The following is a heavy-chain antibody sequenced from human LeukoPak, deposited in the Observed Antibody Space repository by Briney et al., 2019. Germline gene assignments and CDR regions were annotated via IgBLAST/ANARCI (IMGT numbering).Heavy chain of an antibody. J-gene: IGHJ5*02. V-gene: IGHV1-18*01. CDR2: ISAYNGNT. Sequence: ASVKVSCKASGYTFTSYGISRVRQAPGQGLEWMGWISAYNGNTNYAQKLQGRVTMTTDTSTSTAYMELRSLRSDDTAVYYCAREPLHEDFWSGLHNWFDPWGQGTLVTVSS. CDR3: AREPLHEDFWSGLHNWFDP. CDR1: GYTFTSYG. D-gene: IGHD3-3*01.